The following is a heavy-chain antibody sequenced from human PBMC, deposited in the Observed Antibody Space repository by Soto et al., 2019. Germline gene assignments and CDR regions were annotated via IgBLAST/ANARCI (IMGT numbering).Heavy chain of an antibody. CDR1: GGSISSYY. J-gene: IGHJ4*02. CDR3: ARGRGTH. D-gene: IGHD1-1*01. CDR2: INHSGST. Sequence: SETLSLTCTVSGGSISSYYWSWIRQPPGKGLEWIGEINHSGSTNYNPSLKSRVTISVDTSKNQFSLKLSSVTAADTAVYYCARGRGTHWGQGTLVTVSS. V-gene: IGHV4-34*01.